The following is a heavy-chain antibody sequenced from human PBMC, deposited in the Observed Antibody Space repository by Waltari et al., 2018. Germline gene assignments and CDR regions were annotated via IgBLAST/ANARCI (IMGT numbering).Heavy chain of an antibody. D-gene: IGHD3-22*01. CDR3: ARDRYDSRPPLAFDI. J-gene: IGHJ3*02. CDR1: GGSISSGGSS. Sequence: QVQLQESGPGLVKPSQTLSLTCTVSGGSISSGGSSWTWIRQHPGKGLEWIGYIYYSGRTYYNPALKSRVTISLDTSKNQFSLKLSSVTAADTAVYYCARDRYDSRPPLAFDIWGQGTMVTVSS. V-gene: IGHV4-31*03. CDR2: IYYSGRT.